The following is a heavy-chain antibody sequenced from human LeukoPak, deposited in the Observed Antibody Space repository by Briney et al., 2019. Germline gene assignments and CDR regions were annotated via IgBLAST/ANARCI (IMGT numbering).Heavy chain of an antibody. CDR1: GYSLTNYY. V-gene: IGHV1-46*01. D-gene: IGHD5-12*01. CDR3: ARGAPTSRIGAGRFDY. CDR2: INPSGGST. Sequence: ASVKVSCKAFGYSLTNYYVHWVRRAPGQGLEWMGEINPSGGSTSYVQKFQGRITVTRDTYTNTVYMDLSSLRSEDTATYYCARGAPTSRIGAGRFDYWGQGSLLTVAS. J-gene: IGHJ4*02.